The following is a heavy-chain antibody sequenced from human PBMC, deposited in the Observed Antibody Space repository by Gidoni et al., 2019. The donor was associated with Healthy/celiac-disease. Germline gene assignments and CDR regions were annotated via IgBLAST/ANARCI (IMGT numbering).Heavy chain of an antibody. D-gene: IGHD1-1*01. V-gene: IGHV1-18*04. J-gene: IGHJ6*02. CDR1: GYTFTSYG. CDR3: ARMDPEQEVYYGMDV. CDR2: ISAYNGNT. Sequence: QVQLVQSGAEVQKPGASVKVSCQASGYTFTSYGISWVRQAPGQGLEWMGWISAYNGNTNYAQKLQGRVTMTTDTSTSTAYMELRSLRADDTAVYYCARMDPEQEVYYGMDVWGQGTTVTVSS.